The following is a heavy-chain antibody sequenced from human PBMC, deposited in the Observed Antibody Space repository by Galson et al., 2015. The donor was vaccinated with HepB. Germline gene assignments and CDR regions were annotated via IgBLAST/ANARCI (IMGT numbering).Heavy chain of an antibody. CDR1: GFTFSSYG. CDR2: ISPEGSLK. CDR3: AKEVGTYTGYES. V-gene: IGHV3-30*18. Sequence: SLRLSCAASGFTFSSYGMHWVRQAPGEGLEWVAVISPEGSLKYYVASVKGRFTISRDNSENTLYLQMNSLRPEDTAIYYCAKEVGTYTGYESWGQGNLVTVSS. D-gene: IGHD5-12*01. J-gene: IGHJ4*02.